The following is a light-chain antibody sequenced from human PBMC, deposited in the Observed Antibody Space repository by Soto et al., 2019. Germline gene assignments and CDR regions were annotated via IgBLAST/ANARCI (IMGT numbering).Light chain of an antibody. J-gene: IGKJ5*01. V-gene: IGKV3-20*01. CDR1: QSVSSSY. CDR3: QQYGSSPRIT. Sequence: EIVVTQSPGTLSLSPGERATLSCRASQSVSSSYLAWYQQKSGQAPRLLIYGASSRATGIPDRFSGSGSGTDFTLTISRLEPEDFAVYYCQQYGSSPRITFGQGTRLEIK. CDR2: GAS.